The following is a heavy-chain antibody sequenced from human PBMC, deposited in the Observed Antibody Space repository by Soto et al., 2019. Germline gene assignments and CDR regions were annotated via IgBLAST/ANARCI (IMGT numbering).Heavy chain of an antibody. CDR1: GFTFNSYW. CDR3: GRDVRNLDSGSYSYEY. V-gene: IGHV3-7*04. CDR2: IKQEGSEK. J-gene: IGHJ4*02. D-gene: IGHD1-26*01. Sequence: GGSLRLSCAASGFTFNSYWMSWVRQAPGKGLEWVANIKQEGSEKYYVDSVKGRFTISRDNAKNSLYLQMNSLRAEDTAIYYCGRDVRNLDSGSYSYEYWGQGTLVTVSS.